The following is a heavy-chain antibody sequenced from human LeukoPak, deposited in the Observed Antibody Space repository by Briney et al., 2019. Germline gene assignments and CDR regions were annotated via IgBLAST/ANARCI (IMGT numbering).Heavy chain of an antibody. CDR2: IYHSGST. CDR1: GVSISSYY. D-gene: IGHD6-6*01. V-gene: IGHV4-59*12. Sequence: SETLSLTCTVSGVSISSYYWSWIRQPPGKGLEWIGYIYHSGSTYYNPSLKSRVTISVDRSKNQFSLKLSSVTAADTAVYYCARLRGSSSGLGLSFDYWGQGTLVTVSS. CDR3: ARLRGSSSGLGLSFDY. J-gene: IGHJ4*02.